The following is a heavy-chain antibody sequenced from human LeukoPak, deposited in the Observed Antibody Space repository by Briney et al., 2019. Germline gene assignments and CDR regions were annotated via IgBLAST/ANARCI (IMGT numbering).Heavy chain of an antibody. CDR1: GFTFSDYY. Sequence: GGSLRLSCAASGFTFSDYYMSWIRQAPGKGLEWVSYISSSGSTIYYADSVKGRFTISRGNAKNSLYLQMNSLRAEDTAVYYCARLPFTYYDSSGYYDDYWGQGTLVTVSS. D-gene: IGHD3-22*01. CDR2: ISSSGSTI. V-gene: IGHV3-11*01. J-gene: IGHJ4*02. CDR3: ARLPFTYYDSSGYYDDY.